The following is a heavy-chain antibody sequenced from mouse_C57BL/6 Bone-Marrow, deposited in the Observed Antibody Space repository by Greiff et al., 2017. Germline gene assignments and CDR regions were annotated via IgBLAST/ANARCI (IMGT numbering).Heavy chain of an antibody. J-gene: IGHJ2*01. CDR1: GYTFTSYW. CDR3: ARGGTAQATFDY. V-gene: IGHV1-61*01. D-gene: IGHD3-2*02. Sequence: QVQLQQPGAELVRPGSSVKLSCKASGYTFTSYWMDWVKQRPGQGLEWIGNIYPSDSETHYNQKFKDKATLTVAKSSSTAYMQLSSLTSEDSAVYYCARGGTAQATFDYWGQGTTLTVSS. CDR2: IYPSDSET.